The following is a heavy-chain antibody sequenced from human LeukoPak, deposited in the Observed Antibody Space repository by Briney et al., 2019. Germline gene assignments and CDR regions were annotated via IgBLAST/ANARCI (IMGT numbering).Heavy chain of an antibody. J-gene: IGHJ5*02. V-gene: IGHV1-24*01. CDR3: ATARYSSSWSYNWFDP. CDR2: FDPEDGET. Sequence: GASVKVSCKVSGYTLTELSMHWVRQAPGKGLEWMGGFDPEDGETIYAQKFQGRVTMTEDTSTDTAYMELSSLRSEDTAVYYCATARYSSSWSYNWFDPWGQGTLVTVSS. CDR1: GYTLTELS. D-gene: IGHD6-13*01.